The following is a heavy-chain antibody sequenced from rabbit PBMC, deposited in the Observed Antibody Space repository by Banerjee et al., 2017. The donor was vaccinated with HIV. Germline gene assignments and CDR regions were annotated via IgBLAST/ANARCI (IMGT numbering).Heavy chain of an antibody. Sequence: QSLEESGGDLVKPGASLTLTCTASGFSFSSSYYMCWVRQAPGKGLEWIACIYAGKGSTDYASWVNGRFTISSDNAQNTVDLQMNSLTAADTATYFCARDLTDGNGYSFVLWGPGTLVTDS. D-gene: IGHD1-1*01. CDR1: GFSFSSSYY. V-gene: IGHV1S40*01. J-gene: IGHJ6*01. CDR3: ARDLTDGNGYSFVL. CDR2: IYAGKGST.